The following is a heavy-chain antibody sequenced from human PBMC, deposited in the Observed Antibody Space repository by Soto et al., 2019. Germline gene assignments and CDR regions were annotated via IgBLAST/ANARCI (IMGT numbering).Heavy chain of an antibody. V-gene: IGHV4-31*03. D-gene: IGHD3-3*01. CDR1: GGSISSGGYY. CDR3: ASCFWSGYHV. J-gene: IGHJ4*02. CDR2: IYHSGTT. Sequence: SETLSLTCTVSGGSISSGGYYWSWIRQHPGKGLEWIGYIYHSGTTYYNPSLKSRVTISVDTSKNQFSLKLSSVTAADTAVYYCASCFWSGYHVWGQGTLVTVS.